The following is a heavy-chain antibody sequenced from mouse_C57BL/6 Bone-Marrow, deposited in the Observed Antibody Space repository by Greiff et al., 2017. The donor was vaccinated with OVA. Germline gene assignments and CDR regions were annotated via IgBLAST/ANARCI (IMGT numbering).Heavy chain of an antibody. CDR1: GFTFSSYA. CDR3: AREGLDGYHVVY. CDR2: ISDGGSYT. V-gene: IGHV5-4*01. Sequence: DVKLVESGGGLVKPGGSLKLSCAASGFTFSSYAMSWVRQTPEKRLEWVATISDGGSYTYYPDNVKGRFTISRDNAKNNLYLQMSHLKSEDTAMYYCAREGLDGYHVVYWGQGTTLTVSS. J-gene: IGHJ2*01. D-gene: IGHD2-3*01.